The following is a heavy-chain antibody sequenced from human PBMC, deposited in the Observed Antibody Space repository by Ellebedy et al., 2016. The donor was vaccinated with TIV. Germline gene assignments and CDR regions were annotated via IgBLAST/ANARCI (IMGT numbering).Heavy chain of an antibody. D-gene: IGHD4-23*01. V-gene: IGHV1-2*02. CDR2: NSPNSGAT. Sequence: AASVKVSCKASGCTFTAYYIHWVRQAPGQGLEWMGWNSPNSGATNYAHKFQGRVTMTRYTSFRTAYMDLSRLRSDDTAVYYCVTTTVVHHTAFDIWGQGTTVTVSS. CDR1: GCTFTAYY. J-gene: IGHJ3*02. CDR3: VTTTVVHHTAFDI.